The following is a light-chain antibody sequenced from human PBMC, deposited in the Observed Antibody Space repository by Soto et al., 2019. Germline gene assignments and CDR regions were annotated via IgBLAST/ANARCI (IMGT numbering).Light chain of an antibody. CDR1: QIVSSN. CDR2: GAS. J-gene: IGKJ5*01. V-gene: IGKV3D-15*01. Sequence: ETVMTQSPATLSVSPGERATLSCRASQIVSSNLAWYQQKPGQAPRLIIYGASTRATGIPDRFSGSGSGTDFTLTISSLEPEDFAVYYCQQRNIWPPVTFGQGTRLEIK. CDR3: QQRNIWPPVT.